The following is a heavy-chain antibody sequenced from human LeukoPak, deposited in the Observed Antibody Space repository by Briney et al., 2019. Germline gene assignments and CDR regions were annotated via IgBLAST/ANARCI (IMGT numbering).Heavy chain of an antibody. V-gene: IGHV4-59*12. CDR2: IYYSGST. CDR3: ARGREMATIIYYYGMDV. D-gene: IGHD5-24*01. CDR1: GGSISSYY. J-gene: IGHJ6*02. Sequence: SETLSLTCTVSGGSISSYYWSWIRQPPGKGLEWIGYIYYSGSTNYNPSLKSRVTISVDTSKNQFSLKLSSVTAADTAVYYCARGREMATIIYYYGMDVWGQGTTVTVSS.